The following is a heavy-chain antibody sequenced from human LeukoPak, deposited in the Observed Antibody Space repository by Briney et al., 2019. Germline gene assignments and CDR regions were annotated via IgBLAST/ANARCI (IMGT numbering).Heavy chain of an antibody. J-gene: IGHJ3*02. CDR3: ARDPTTVTKGLDI. CDR2: ISSIGST. V-gene: IGHV4-59*11. CDR1: GGPISSHY. D-gene: IGHD4-17*01. Sequence: PSETLSLTCTVSGGPISSHYWSWIRQPPGKGLEWIGYISSIGSTNYNPSLKSRVTISVDTSKNQFSLKLTSVTAADTAVYFCARDPTTVTKGLDIWGQGTMVTVSS.